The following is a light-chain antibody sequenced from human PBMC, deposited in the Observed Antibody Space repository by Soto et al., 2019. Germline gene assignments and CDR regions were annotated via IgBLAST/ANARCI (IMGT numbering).Light chain of an antibody. J-gene: IGKJ1*01. CDR1: QSVSNNY. CDR2: GAS. V-gene: IGKV3-20*01. Sequence: ELGLTQSPGTLSLSPGERATLSCRASQSVSNNYLAWYQQNPGQAPRLLIYGASNRATGIPDRFSGSGSGTDVTLTISRLEPDDFAVYYCQQYGSSGTFGQGTKVDIK. CDR3: QQYGSSGT.